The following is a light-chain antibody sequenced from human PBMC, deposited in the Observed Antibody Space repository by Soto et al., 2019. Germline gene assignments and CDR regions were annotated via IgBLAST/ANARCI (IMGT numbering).Light chain of an antibody. J-gene: IGKJ1*01. CDR2: DAS. Sequence: IQMTQSPSSLSASVGDSVTITCRASQNIRNWLAWYQQKPGKAPKVLIWDASSLQRGVPSRFSGSGSGTEFTLTISDLQPDDFATYYCQQYNRYSTWTFGQGTKVDIK. CDR3: QQYNRYSTWT. V-gene: IGKV1-5*01. CDR1: QNIRNW.